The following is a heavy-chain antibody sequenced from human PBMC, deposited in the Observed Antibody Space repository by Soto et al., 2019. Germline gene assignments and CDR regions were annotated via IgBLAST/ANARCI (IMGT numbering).Heavy chain of an antibody. CDR1: GFTFTNYA. D-gene: IGHD2-2*01. J-gene: IGHJ4*02. CDR2: ISGSGSDT. CDR3: ASRNLVGCSSTTCYAPFDY. V-gene: IGHV3-23*01. Sequence: EVQLLESGGGFVQPGGSLRLSCAASGFTFTNYAMSWVRQAPGKGLEWVSTISGSGSDTHYADSVKGRFTISRDNSKDTLYLHMSSLRAEDSAIYYCASRNLVGCSSTTCYAPFDYWGQGTLVTVPS.